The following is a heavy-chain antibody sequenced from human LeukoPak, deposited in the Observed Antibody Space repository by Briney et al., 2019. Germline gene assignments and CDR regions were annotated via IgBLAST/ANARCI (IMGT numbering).Heavy chain of an antibody. CDR1: GGSISSGGYY. V-gene: IGHV3-23*01. Sequence: ETLSLTCTVSGGSISSGGYYWSWIRQHPGKGLEWVSAISGSGGSTYYADSVKGRFTISRDNSKNTLYLQMNSLRAEDTAVYYCAKGRPSVVVVAATLVDYWGQGTLVTVSS. CDR2: ISGSGGST. J-gene: IGHJ4*02. CDR3: AKGRPSVVVVAATLVDY. D-gene: IGHD2-15*01.